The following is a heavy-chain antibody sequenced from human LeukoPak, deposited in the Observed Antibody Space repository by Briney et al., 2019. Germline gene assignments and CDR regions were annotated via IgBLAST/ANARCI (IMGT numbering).Heavy chain of an antibody. Sequence: SGPTLVKPTQTLTLTCTFSGFSLSTSGVSVGWIRQPPGKALEWLALIYWNDDKGYSPSLKNRLTITKDTSENQVVLTVTNMDPADTATYYCAHKGSYGTFDYWGQGTLVTVSS. CDR1: GFSLSTSGVS. CDR2: IYWNDDK. D-gene: IGHD5-18*01. CDR3: AHKGSYGTFDY. V-gene: IGHV2-5*01. J-gene: IGHJ4*02.